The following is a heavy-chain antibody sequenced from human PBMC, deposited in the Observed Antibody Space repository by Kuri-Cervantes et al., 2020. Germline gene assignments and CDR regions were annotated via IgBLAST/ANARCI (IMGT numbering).Heavy chain of an antibody. CDR3: ARTRITFGGVIVIRWFDP. CDR1: GFSLSSGA. D-gene: IGHD3-16*02. J-gene: IGHJ5*02. Sequence: GSLRLSCAASGFSLSSGAMSWVRQAPGKGLEWIGEINHSGSTNYNPSLKSRVTISVDTSKNQFSLKLSSVTAADTAVYYCARTRITFGGVIVIRWFDPWGQGTLVTVSS. V-gene: IGHV4-34*01. CDR2: INHSGST.